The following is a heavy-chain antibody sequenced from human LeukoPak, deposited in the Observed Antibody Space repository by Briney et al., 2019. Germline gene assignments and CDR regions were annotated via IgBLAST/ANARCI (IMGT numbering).Heavy chain of an antibody. J-gene: IGHJ6*02. Sequence: ASVKVSCKASGCTFTSYTISWVRQAPGQGLEWMGRIIPILGIANYAQKFQGRVTITADKSTSTAYMELSSLRSEDTAVYYCLWFGDTYYYGMDVWGQGTTVTVSS. V-gene: IGHV1-69*02. CDR3: LWFGDTYYYGMDV. D-gene: IGHD3-10*01. CDR1: GCTFTSYT. CDR2: IIPILGIA.